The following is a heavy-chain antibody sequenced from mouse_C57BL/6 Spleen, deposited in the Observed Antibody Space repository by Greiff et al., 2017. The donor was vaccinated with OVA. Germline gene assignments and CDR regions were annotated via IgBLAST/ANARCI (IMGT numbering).Heavy chain of an antibody. V-gene: IGHV1-72*01. Sequence: VQLQQPGAELVKPGASVKLSCKASGYTFTSYWMHWVKQRPGRGLEWIGRIDPNSGGTKYNEKLKSRATLTVDKPSSTAYMQLSSLTSEDSAVYCCTRERENLGYFDYWAQGTTLTVSS. CDR1: GYTFTSYW. CDR3: TRERENLGYFDY. D-gene: IGHD6-1*01. J-gene: IGHJ2*01. CDR2: IDPNSGGT.